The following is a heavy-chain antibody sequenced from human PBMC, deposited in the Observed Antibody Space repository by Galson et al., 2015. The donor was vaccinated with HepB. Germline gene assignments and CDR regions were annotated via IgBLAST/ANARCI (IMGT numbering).Heavy chain of an antibody. CDR1: GFTFSSYG. CDR2: ISYDGSNK. D-gene: IGHD3-22*01. CDR3: AKDRLTDSSGYYSGGFDY. J-gene: IGHJ4*02. Sequence: SLRLSCAASGFTFSSYGMHWVRQAPGKGLEWVAVISYDGSNKYYADSVKGRFTISRDNSKNTLYLQMNSLRAEDTAVYYCAKDRLTDSSGYYSGGFDYWGQGTLVTVSS. V-gene: IGHV3-30*18.